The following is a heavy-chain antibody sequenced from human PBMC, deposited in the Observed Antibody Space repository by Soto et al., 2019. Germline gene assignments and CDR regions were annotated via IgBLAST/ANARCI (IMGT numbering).Heavy chain of an antibody. Sequence: GGSLRLSCAASGFTVSNNYISWVRQAPGKGLEWVSVVYSGGATYYADSVKGRFTISRDDSRNTLYLQMNSLRADDTAVYYCATRRSDGNIYFDYWGQGTQVTVSS. J-gene: IGHJ4*02. CDR1: GFTVSNNY. D-gene: IGHD1-26*01. CDR2: VYSGGAT. V-gene: IGHV3-53*01. CDR3: ATRRSDGNIYFDY.